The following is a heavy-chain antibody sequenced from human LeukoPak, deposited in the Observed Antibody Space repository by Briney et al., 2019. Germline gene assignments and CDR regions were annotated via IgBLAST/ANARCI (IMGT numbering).Heavy chain of an antibody. CDR1: GGSISSYY. D-gene: IGHD6-13*01. V-gene: IGHV4-59*01. CDR2: IYYSGST. Sequence: PSETLSLTCTVSGGSISSYYWSWIRQPPGKGLEWIGYIYYSGSTNYNPSLKSRVTISVDTSKNQFSLKLSSVTAADTAVYYCARGITLVPPAFDYWGQGTLVTVSS. CDR3: ARGITLVPPAFDY. J-gene: IGHJ4*02.